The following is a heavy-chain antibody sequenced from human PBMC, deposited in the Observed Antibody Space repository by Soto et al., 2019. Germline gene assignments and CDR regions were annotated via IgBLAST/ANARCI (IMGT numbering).Heavy chain of an antibody. D-gene: IGHD3-22*01. CDR2: IYYSGST. V-gene: IGHV4-59*08. J-gene: IGHJ4*02. Sequence: QVQLQESGPGLVKPSETLSLTCTVSGGSISSNYWSWIRQPPGKGLEWIGYIYYSGSTNYNPSLKSRVTISVDTSKNQFSLKLSSVTAADTAVYYCARHRGITMIVDYWGQGTLVTVSS. CDR1: GGSISSNY. CDR3: ARHRGITMIVDY.